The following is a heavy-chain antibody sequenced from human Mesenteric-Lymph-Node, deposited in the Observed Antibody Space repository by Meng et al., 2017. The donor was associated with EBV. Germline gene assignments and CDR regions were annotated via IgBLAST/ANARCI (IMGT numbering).Heavy chain of an antibody. CDR2: TYYRSKWYN. CDR3: ASSRPLAGNWNYHY. V-gene: IGHV6-1*01. J-gene: IGHJ4*02. Sequence: QVQLQQSGPGLVKPSQTLPLPCVISGDSVSSSSAAWTWIRQSPSRGLEWLGRTYYRSKWYNDYAVSVKSRITINPDTSKNQFSLQLNSVTPEDTAVYCCASSRPLAGNWNYHYWGQGTMVTVSA. CDR1: GDSVSSSSAA. D-gene: IGHD1-7*01.